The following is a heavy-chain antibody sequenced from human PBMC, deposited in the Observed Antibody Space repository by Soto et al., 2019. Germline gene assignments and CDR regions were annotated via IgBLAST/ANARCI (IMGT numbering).Heavy chain of an antibody. CDR3: ARVDWSGYDYGY. J-gene: IGHJ4*02. CDR2: IHHTGST. Sequence: QVQLQESGPGPVKPSGTLSLTCAVSGGPISSNNWWTWVRQSPGKGLEYIGEIHHTGSTNYNPSLKSRLTISVDKSKNQFSLKSTSVTAADTAVYYCARVDWSGYDYGYWGQGTLVTVSS. D-gene: IGHD5-12*01. V-gene: IGHV4-4*02. CDR1: GGPISSNNW.